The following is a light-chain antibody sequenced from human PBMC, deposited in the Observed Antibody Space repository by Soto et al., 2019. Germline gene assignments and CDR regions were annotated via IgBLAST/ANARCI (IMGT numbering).Light chain of an antibody. CDR1: QSVGSNS. J-gene: IGKJ2*01. CDR2: GAS. Sequence: EIVLTQSPGTLSLSPGERATLSCRASQSVGSNSLAWYQQKPGQAPRLLIYGASSRASGIPDRFSGSGSGTDFALSISRLEPEDFAVYYCQQYGSSPPYTFGQGTKLESK. V-gene: IGKV3-20*01. CDR3: QQYGSSPPYT.